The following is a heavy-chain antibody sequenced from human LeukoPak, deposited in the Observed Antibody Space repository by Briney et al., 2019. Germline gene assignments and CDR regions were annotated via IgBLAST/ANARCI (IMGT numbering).Heavy chain of an antibody. CDR2: INHSGST. J-gene: IGHJ4*02. V-gene: IGHV4-34*01. CDR1: GGSFSGYY. Sequence: SETLSLTCAVYGGSFSGYYWSWIRQPPGKGLEWIGEINHSGSTNYNPSLESRVTISVDTSKNQFSLKLSSVTAADTAVYYCARAPNGDYSFDYWGQGTLVTVSS. D-gene: IGHD4-17*01. CDR3: ARAPNGDYSFDY.